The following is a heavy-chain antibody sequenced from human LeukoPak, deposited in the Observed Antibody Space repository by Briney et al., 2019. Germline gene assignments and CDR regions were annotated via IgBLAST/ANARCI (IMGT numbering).Heavy chain of an antibody. D-gene: IGHD6-19*01. J-gene: IGHJ4*02. CDR1: GFTFDDYG. V-gene: IGHV3-21*01. CDR2: ISSSSSYI. Sequence: PGGSLRLSCAASGFTFDDYGMSWVRQAPGKGLEWVSSISSSSSYIYYADSVKGRFTITRDNAKNSLYLQMNSLRAEDTAVYYCARDLYSSGWYYFDYWGQGTLVTVSS. CDR3: ARDLYSSGWYYFDY.